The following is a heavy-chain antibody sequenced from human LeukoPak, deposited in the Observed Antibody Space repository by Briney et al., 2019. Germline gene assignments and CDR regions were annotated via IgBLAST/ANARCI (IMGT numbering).Heavy chain of an antibody. CDR3: ARPLTTVTLTDAFDI. Sequence: PGGSLRLSCAASRFTFSSYALHWVRQAPGKGLEWVAVISYDGSNTHYADSVKGRFTISRDKSKNTLYLEMNSLRAEDTAVYYCARPLTTVTLTDAFDIWGQGTMVTVSS. D-gene: IGHD4-17*01. J-gene: IGHJ3*02. V-gene: IGHV3-30*04. CDR2: ISYDGSNT. CDR1: RFTFSSYA.